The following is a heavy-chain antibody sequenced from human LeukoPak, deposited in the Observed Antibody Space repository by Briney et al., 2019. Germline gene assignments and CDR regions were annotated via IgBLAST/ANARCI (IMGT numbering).Heavy chain of an antibody. J-gene: IGHJ6*03. Sequence: GGSLRLSCAASGFTFSSYWMSWVRQAPGKGLEWVANIKQDGSEKYYVDSVKGRFTISRDNAKNSLYLQMNSLRAEDTAVYYCAREYGGSGSWYYYYYYYMDVWGKGTTVTISS. D-gene: IGHD3-10*01. V-gene: IGHV3-7*01. CDR1: GFTFSSYW. CDR2: IKQDGSEK. CDR3: AREYGGSGSWYYYYYYYMDV.